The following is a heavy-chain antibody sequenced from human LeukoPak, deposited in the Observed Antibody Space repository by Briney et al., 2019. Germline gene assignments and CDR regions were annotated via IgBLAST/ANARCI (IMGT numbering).Heavy chain of an antibody. CDR1: GGTFSSYA. CDR2: IIPIFGTA. Sequence: LVKVSCKASGGTFSSYAISWVRQAPGQGLEWMGRIIPIFGTANYAQKFQGRVTITADKSTSTAYMELSSLRSEDTAVYYCARPITMIVVGLWDDAFDIWGQGTMVTVSS. CDR3: ARPITMIVVGLWDDAFDI. D-gene: IGHD3-22*01. V-gene: IGHV1-69*06. J-gene: IGHJ3*02.